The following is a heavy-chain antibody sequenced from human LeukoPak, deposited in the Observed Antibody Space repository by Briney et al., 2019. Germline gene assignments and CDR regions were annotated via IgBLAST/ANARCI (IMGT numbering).Heavy chain of an antibody. Sequence: GASVKVSCKASGYTFTGYYMHWVRQAPGQGLEWMGWINPNSGGTNYAQKFQGRVTMTRDTSISTAYMELSRLRSDDTAVYYCARGNHARGPLVGITIFGVVTGYWGQGTLVTVSS. CDR3: ARGNHARGPLVGITIFGVVTGY. CDR2: INPNSGGT. D-gene: IGHD3-3*01. CDR1: GYTFTGYY. J-gene: IGHJ4*02. V-gene: IGHV1-2*02.